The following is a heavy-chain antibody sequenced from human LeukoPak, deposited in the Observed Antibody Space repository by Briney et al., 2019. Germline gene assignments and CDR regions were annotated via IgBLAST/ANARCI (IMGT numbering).Heavy chain of an antibody. CDR3: ASAGGYSSGGYYYYGMDV. CDR1: GFTFSSYW. V-gene: IGHV3-21*01. Sequence: GGSLRLSCAASGFTFSSYWMTWVRQAPGKGLEWVSSISSSSSYIYYADSVKGRFTISRDNAKNSLYLQMNSLRAEDTAVYYCASAGGYSSGGYYYYGMDVWGQGTTVTVSS. D-gene: IGHD5-18*01. J-gene: IGHJ6*02. CDR2: ISSSSSYI.